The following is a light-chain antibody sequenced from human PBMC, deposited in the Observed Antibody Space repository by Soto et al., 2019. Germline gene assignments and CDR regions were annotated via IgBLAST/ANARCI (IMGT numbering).Light chain of an antibody. CDR3: QQYGSSPPWT. V-gene: IGKV3-20*01. CDR2: GAS. CDR1: QSVSSNY. J-gene: IGKJ1*01. Sequence: DIVLTQSPGTLSLSPGESATLSCRASQSVSSNYLAWHQQKPGQAPRLLIYGASSRATGIPDRFSGSGSGTDFTLTISRLEPEDFAVYFCQQYGSSPPWTFGQGTKVEI.